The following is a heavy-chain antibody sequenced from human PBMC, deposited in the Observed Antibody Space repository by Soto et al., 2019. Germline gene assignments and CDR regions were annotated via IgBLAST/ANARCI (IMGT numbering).Heavy chain of an antibody. CDR2: IYYGGST. CDR1: GGSISSGDYY. Sequence: TSETLSLTCTVSGGSISSGDYYWSWIRQHPGKGLEWIGYIYYGGSTYYNPSLQSRVTMSVDRSRNQFSLKLNSVTAADTAVYYCARVRREYDNSGPVDYWGQGTLVTVSS. D-gene: IGHD3-22*01. J-gene: IGHJ4*02. CDR3: ARVRREYDNSGPVDY. V-gene: IGHV4-30-4*08.